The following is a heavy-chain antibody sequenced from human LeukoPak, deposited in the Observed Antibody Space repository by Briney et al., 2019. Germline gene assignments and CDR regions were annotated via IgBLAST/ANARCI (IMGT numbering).Heavy chain of an antibody. CDR3: ARDWQSSGWFSGMDV. J-gene: IGHJ6*02. Sequence: GGSLRLSCAASGFTFSSYAMTWVRQAPGKGLEWVSAISGSGGSTYYADSVKGRFTISRDNSKNTLYLQMNSLRAEDTAVYYCARDWQSSGWFSGMDVWGQGTTVTVSS. CDR1: GFTFSSYA. V-gene: IGHV3-23*01. CDR2: ISGSGGST. D-gene: IGHD6-19*01.